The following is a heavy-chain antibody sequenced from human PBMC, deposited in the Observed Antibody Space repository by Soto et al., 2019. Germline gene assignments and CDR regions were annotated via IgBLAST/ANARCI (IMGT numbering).Heavy chain of an antibody. Sequence: EVQLVESGGGLVQPGGSLKLSCAASGFAFSGSAMHWVRQASGRGLEWIGRIRSKANSYTTPYAASLKGRFTVSRDDSKNTAYLHVSSLKTEDTAVYYCTRLGGWDAFDFWGQGTMVTVSS. CDR1: GFAFSGSA. CDR2: IRSKANSYTT. CDR3: TRLGGWDAFDF. J-gene: IGHJ3*01. D-gene: IGHD3-3*01. V-gene: IGHV3-73*01.